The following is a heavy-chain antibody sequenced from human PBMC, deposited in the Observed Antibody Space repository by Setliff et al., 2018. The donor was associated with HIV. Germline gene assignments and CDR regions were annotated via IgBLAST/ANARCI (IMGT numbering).Heavy chain of an antibody. Sequence: GGSLRLSCAASGFTFSTYWMIWVRQAPGKGLEWVSTIGAAGYPTHYAESVKGRFTISKDNSQNALYLQMNSLTDEDTAVYYCAKVFAFGVDGFDIWGQGTMVTVSS. D-gene: IGHD3-10*01. J-gene: IGHJ3*02. CDR1: GFTFSTYW. V-gene: IGHV3-23*01. CDR2: IGAAGYPT. CDR3: AKVFAFGVDGFDI.